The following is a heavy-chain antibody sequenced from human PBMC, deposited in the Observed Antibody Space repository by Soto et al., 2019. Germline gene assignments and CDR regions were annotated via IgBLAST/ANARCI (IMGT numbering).Heavy chain of an antibody. D-gene: IGHD1-26*01. V-gene: IGHV3-48*01. Sequence: EVQLVESGGGLVQPGGSLRLSCVASGFIFNSYSMNWVRQAPGKGLEWISYINSGSTSVFYEDSVKGRFSISSDNAKNYLYLQMNSLRAEDTAVYYCASSASPDDYWGQGTLVTVSS. CDR2: INSGSTSV. CDR1: GFIFNSYS. J-gene: IGHJ4*02. CDR3: ASSASPDDY.